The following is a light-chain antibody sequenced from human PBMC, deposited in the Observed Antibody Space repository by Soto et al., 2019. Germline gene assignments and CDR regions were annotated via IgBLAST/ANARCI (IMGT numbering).Light chain of an antibody. CDR3: CSYTTNNTPQIV. CDR1: SSEGGGYNY. J-gene: IGLJ1*01. V-gene: IGLV2-14*03. CDR2: DVS. Sequence: QSVAAPPASVSGSPGQSITISCTRTSSEGGGYNYVSWYQHHPGKAPKLMIYDVSNRPSGVSNRFSGSKSGNTASLTISGLQPEDEADYYCCSYTTNNTPQIVFGTGTKVTVL.